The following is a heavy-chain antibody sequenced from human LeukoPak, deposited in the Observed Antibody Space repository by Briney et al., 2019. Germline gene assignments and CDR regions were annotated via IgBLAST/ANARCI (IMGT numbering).Heavy chain of an antibody. J-gene: IGHJ4*02. CDR3: ARGRPYSGGYHLDY. CDR1: GDSTSSDRYY. D-gene: IGHD1-26*01. Sequence: SETLSLTCTVSGDSTSSDRYYGGWVRQPPGKGLEWIGNIYYSGSTYYNPSLQSRVTMSVDTSKNQFFLKLNSVTAADTAVYYCARGRPYSGGYHLDYWGQGTLVTVSA. CDR2: IYYSGST. V-gene: IGHV4-39*02.